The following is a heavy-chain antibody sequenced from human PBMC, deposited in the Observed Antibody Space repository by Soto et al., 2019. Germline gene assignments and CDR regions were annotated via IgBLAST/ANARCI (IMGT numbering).Heavy chain of an antibody. CDR1: GGSISSSNC. V-gene: IGHV4-4*02. CDR2: IYHSVST. CDR3: ERASYYYDSSSPGSYKWFDP. J-gene: IGHJ5*02. Sequence: SETLSLTCAVSGGSISSSNCWSWVRQPPGKGLEWIGEIYHSVSTNYNPSPKSRVTVSVDKSKNQFSLKLSSVTAADTAVYYCERASYYYDSSSPGSYKWFDPCGQGTLVTVSS. D-gene: IGHD3-22*01.